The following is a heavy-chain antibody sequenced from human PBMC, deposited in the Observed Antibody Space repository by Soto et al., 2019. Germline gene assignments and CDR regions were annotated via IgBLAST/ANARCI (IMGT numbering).Heavy chain of an antibody. Sequence: QVQMVQSGAEVKKPGSSVKVSCKASGDTFSFYTINWVRQAPGLGLEWMGRVNPILSMSNYAQKFQGRVTMTADTSTSTAYMDLRRLRSEDTAFYYCATSYGSGYRAFDYWGQGALVTVSS. J-gene: IGHJ4*02. D-gene: IGHD3-10*01. CDR1: GDTFSFYT. CDR3: ATSYGSGYRAFDY. CDR2: VNPILSMS. V-gene: IGHV1-69*02.